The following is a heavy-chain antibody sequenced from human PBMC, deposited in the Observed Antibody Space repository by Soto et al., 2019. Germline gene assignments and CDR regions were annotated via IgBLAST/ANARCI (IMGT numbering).Heavy chain of an antibody. V-gene: IGHV3-48*01. CDR1: GFTFSKYS. J-gene: IGHJ4*02. CDR3: ARYTLADSCGYSFDY. CDR2: ISDSSDSM. Sequence: GGSRRLSCAASGFTFSKYSMNWVRQAPGKGLEWVSYISDSSDSMYYADSVKGRFTISRDNAKNSLYLQMNSLRAEDTAVYYCARYTLADSCGYSFDYWGQGTLVTVCS. D-gene: IGHD3-22*01.